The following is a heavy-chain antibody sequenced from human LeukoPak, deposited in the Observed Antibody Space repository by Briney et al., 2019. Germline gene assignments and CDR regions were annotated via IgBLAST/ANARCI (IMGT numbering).Heavy chain of an antibody. J-gene: IGHJ4*02. CDR2: IYYSGST. CDR3: ARDKPHYYDSSGYEEV. Sequence: SETLSLTCTVSGGSISSSSYYWGWIRQPPGKGLEWIGSIYYSGSTYYNPSLKSRVTISVDTSKNQFSLKLSSVTAADTAVYYCARDKPHYYDSSGYEEVWGQGTLVTVSS. CDR1: GGSISSSSYY. V-gene: IGHV4-39*07. D-gene: IGHD3-22*01.